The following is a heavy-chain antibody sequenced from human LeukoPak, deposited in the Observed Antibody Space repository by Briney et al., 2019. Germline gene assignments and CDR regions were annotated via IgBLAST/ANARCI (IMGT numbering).Heavy chain of an antibody. CDR3: ARETYYDILTGYRAGAFDI. CDR1: GGSFSGYY. CDR2: INHSGST. J-gene: IGHJ3*02. D-gene: IGHD3-9*01. Sequence: SETLSLACAVYGGSFSGYYWRWLRQPPGKGLEWIGEINHSGSTNYNPSLKSRVTISVDTSKNQFSLKLSSVTAADTAVYYCARETYYDILTGYRAGAFDIWGQGTMVTVSS. V-gene: IGHV4-34*01.